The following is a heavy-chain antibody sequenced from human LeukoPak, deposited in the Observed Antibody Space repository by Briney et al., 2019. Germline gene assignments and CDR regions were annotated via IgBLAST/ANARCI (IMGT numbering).Heavy chain of an antibody. J-gene: IGHJ3*02. CDR1: GFTFNSYW. CDR3: ARDRLTNDAFDI. Sequence: GGSLRLSCAASGFTFNSYWMHWVRQAPGKGLVWVSRINSDGSGTSDADFVKGRFTISRDNSKNTLYLQMNSLRAEGTAMYYCARDRLTNDAFDIWGQGTMVTVSS. V-gene: IGHV3-74*01. CDR2: INSDGSGT. D-gene: IGHD2-8*01.